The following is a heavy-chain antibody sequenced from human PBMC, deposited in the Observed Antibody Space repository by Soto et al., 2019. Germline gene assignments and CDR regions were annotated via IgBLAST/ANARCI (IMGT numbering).Heavy chain of an antibody. J-gene: IGHJ3*02. D-gene: IGHD3-10*01. CDR2: IIPILGLT. Sequence: ASVKVSCKASGGTFSTYTISWVRQAPGQGLEWMGRIIPILGLTNYAQKFQGRVTITADKSSGTAYMELGSLRSEDTAVYYCARVLPDRGAFDIWGQGTMVTVSS. V-gene: IGHV1-69*02. CDR1: GGTFSTYT. CDR3: ARVLPDRGAFDI.